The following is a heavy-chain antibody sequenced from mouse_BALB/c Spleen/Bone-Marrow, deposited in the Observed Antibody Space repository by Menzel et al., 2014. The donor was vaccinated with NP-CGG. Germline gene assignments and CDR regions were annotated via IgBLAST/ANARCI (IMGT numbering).Heavy chain of an antibody. CDR2: INPDSSTI. J-gene: IGHJ2*01. CDR1: GFDFSRYW. V-gene: IGHV4-1*02. Sequence: DVQLVESGGGLVQPGGSLKLSCAASGFDFSRYWMSWVRQAPGKGLEWIGEINPDSSTINYTPSLKDKFIISRDNAKNTLYLQMSKVRSEDTALYYCARDGSYCDGFLFDYWGQGTTLTVSS. D-gene: IGHD2-3*01. CDR3: ARDGSYCDGFLFDY.